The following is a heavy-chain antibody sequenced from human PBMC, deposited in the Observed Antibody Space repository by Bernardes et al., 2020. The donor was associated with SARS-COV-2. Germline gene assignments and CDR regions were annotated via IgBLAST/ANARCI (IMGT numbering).Heavy chain of an antibody. Sequence: ASVKVSCKSSGYTFKNFGINWVRQAPGQGLEWMGWINTYIGITDYAQKFQGRVTVTTDTSTSTAYMELRSLRSDDTATYYCARVGVEGSQLLYAMDVWGQGTTVSVSS. D-gene: IGHD2-2*01. V-gene: IGHV1-18*01. CDR1: GYTFKNFG. CDR3: ARVGVEGSQLLYAMDV. CDR2: INTYIGIT. J-gene: IGHJ6*02.